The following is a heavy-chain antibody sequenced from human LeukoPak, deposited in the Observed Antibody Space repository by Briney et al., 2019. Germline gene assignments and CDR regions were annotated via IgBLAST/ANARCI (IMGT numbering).Heavy chain of an antibody. D-gene: IGHD6-13*01. CDR3: ARDKAGIFEY. J-gene: IGHJ4*02. V-gene: IGHV4-30-4*07. CDR2: IFFSGGT. CDR1: GGSISTNSYS. Sequence: PSQTLSLTCAVSGGSISTNSYSWSWIRQPPGKGLEWIGYIFFSGGTYYNPSLKSRFTISIDTSRNQFSLKLSSVTAADTAVYYCARDKAGIFEYWGQGTLVTVSS.